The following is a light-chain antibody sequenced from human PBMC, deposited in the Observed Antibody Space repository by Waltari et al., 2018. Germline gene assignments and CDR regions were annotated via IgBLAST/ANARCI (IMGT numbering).Light chain of an antibody. CDR2: DVT. Sequence: QSALTQPASVFGSPGQSITISCTGTSSDIGGDNYVSWYQQHQGKDPKRMIFDVTKRPSGVSDRFSGSKSGKTASLTISGLHTDDESDYYCSSYTSTNTVIFGGGTKVTVL. CDR1: SSDIGGDNY. J-gene: IGLJ2*01. V-gene: IGLV2-14*03. CDR3: SSYTSTNTVI.